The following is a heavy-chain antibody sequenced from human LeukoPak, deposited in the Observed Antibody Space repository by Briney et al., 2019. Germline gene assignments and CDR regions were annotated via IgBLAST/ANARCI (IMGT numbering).Heavy chain of an antibody. J-gene: IGHJ3*02. CDR3: ARGGERDGYYMNPQAFDI. Sequence: GGSLRLSCAASGFTFSSYSMNWVRQAPGKGLEWVSSISSSSSYIYYADSVKGRFTISRDNAKNSLYLQMNSLRAEDTAVYYCARGGERDGYYMNPQAFDIWGQGTMVTVSS. CDR1: GFTFSSYS. V-gene: IGHV3-21*01. D-gene: IGHD5-24*01. CDR2: ISSSSSYI.